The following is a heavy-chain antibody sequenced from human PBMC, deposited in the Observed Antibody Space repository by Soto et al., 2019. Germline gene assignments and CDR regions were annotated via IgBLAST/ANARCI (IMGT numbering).Heavy chain of an antibody. D-gene: IGHD4-17*01. V-gene: IGHV3-30*18. CDR1: GFTFSSYG. Sequence: QVQLVESGGGVVQPGRSLRLSCAASGFTFSSYGMHWVRKAPGKGLEWVAVISYDGSNKYYADSVKGRFTISRDNSKSTLYLQMNSLRAEDTAVYYCANKYGDYPYWGQGTLVTVSS. CDR2: ISYDGSNK. CDR3: ANKYGDYPY. J-gene: IGHJ4*02.